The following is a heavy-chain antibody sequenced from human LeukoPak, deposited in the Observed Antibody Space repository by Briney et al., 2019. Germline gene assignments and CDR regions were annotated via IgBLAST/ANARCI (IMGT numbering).Heavy chain of an antibody. Sequence: PSETLSLTCTVSGGSVSSYYWSWIRQPPGKGLEWIGYIYHSGSTNDNPSLKSRVTISIDTSKNQFALQLSSVTAADTAAYHCARRVTAENWYFDLWGRGTLVTVSS. J-gene: IGHJ2*01. D-gene: IGHD6-25*01. CDR2: IYHSGST. V-gene: IGHV4-59*02. CDR3: ARRVTAENWYFDL. CDR1: GGSVSSYY.